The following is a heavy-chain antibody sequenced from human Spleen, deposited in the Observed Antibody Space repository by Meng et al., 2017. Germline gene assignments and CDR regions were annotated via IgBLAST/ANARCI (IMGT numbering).Heavy chain of an antibody. D-gene: IGHD1-1*01. CDR2: TYYRSKWDT. J-gene: IGHJ4*02. CDR1: GDSVSSKISA. V-gene: IGHV6-1*01. Sequence: VPLRQPCRVLVKSSHTLSLTFAISGDSVSSKISAWHCISKSPSRGLEWLGRTYYRSKWDTDYAVYVKSLILINPETSKNQFYLQLYSVTPADTAVYFCARGTGATGTDYWGQGTLVTVSS. CDR3: ARGTGATGTDY.